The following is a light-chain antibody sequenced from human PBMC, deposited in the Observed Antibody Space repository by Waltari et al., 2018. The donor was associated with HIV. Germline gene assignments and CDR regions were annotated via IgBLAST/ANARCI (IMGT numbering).Light chain of an antibody. J-gene: IGLJ1*01. CDR2: EVN. CDR1: DFGGYHH. V-gene: IGLV2-14*01. CDR3: NSYTGA. Sequence: QSALTQPASVSGSPGQSITISCTGDFGGYHHVSWYQQYPGKAPKLMIYEVNNRPSGRSNRFSGSKSGNTASLTISGLQTEDEADYYCNSYTGAFGTGTKVTVL.